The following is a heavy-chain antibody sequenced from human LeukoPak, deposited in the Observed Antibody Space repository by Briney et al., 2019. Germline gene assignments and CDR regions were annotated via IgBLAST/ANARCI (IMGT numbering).Heavy chain of an antibody. CDR3: ARYGYGTTRFDY. CDR1: GYSISSNYY. CDR2: LYHSGTT. D-gene: IGHD1-1*01. J-gene: IGHJ4*02. V-gene: IGHV4-38-2*02. Sequence: SETLSLTCTVSGYSISSNYYWGWVRPPPGKRLEWIGSLYHSGTTYYKPSLKSRVTISVDTSRNQFSLKLSSVTAADTAVYYCARYGYGTTRFDYWGQGTLVTVSS.